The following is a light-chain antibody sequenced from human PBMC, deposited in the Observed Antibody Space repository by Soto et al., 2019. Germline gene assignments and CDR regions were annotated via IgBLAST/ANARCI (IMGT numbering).Light chain of an antibody. CDR1: QSVSIY. Sequence: DIVLTQSPATLSLSLGERATLSCRASQSVSIYLAWYQQKPGQAPRLLIYDASNRATGIPARFSGSGSGTDFTLTISSLEPEDFAVYYCQQRSDWLTFGGGTKVEIK. J-gene: IGKJ4*01. CDR2: DAS. CDR3: QQRSDWLT. V-gene: IGKV3-11*01.